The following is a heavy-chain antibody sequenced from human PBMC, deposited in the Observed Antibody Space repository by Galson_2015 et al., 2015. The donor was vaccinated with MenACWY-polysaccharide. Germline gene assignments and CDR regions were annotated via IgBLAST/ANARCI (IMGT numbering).Heavy chain of an antibody. CDR3: AKGGREVDNWLDP. CDR2: ITDSGSST. Sequence: SLRLSCAVSGFTFSSYVMSWVRQAPGRGLEWVSSITDSGSSTYHVDSVKGRFTISRDNSKNTLFLQMNSLRADDTAVYYCAKGGREVDNWLDPWGQGALVTVSS. CDR1: GFTFSSYV. V-gene: IGHV3-23*01. D-gene: IGHD1-26*01. J-gene: IGHJ5*02.